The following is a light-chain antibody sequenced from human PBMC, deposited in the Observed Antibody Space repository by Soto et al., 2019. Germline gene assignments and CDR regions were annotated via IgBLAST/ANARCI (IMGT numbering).Light chain of an antibody. V-gene: IGKV1-5*03. CDR1: QSISSW. CDR2: KAS. CDR3: QQYSSHWT. J-gene: IGKJ1*01. Sequence: IKRPQSPSILSRPVGPTLNITCRASQSISSWLAWYQQKPGKAPKLLIYKASNLESGVPSRFSGSGSGTEFTLTISSLQPDDLATYYCQQYSSHWTFGQGTKVDI.